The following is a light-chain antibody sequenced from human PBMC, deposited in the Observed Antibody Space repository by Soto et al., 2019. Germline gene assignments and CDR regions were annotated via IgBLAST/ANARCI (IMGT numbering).Light chain of an antibody. Sequence: DIQMTQSPPTLSASVGARVTLTCRASQSISTWLAWYQQKPGKAPKLLIYGASTLESGVPSRFSGSGSGTEFTPTISSLQPDDFATFYCQHYNTHSPTFGQGTKVDI. CDR1: QSISTW. CDR2: GAS. CDR3: QHYNTHSPT. V-gene: IGKV1-5*01. J-gene: IGKJ1*01.